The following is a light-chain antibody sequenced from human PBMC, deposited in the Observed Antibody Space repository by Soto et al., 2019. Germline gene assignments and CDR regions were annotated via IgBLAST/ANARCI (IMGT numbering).Light chain of an antibody. Sequence: QSALTQPASVSGSPGQSIAISCTGANSDLGDYDYVSWSQQRPGEAPKLMIYDVSNRPSGVSDRFSVSKSGNPASLTISGLQAEDEADYYCSSYTSSNASYVFGAGTKLTVL. CDR1: NSDLGDYDY. J-gene: IGLJ1*01. CDR2: DVS. V-gene: IGLV2-14*01. CDR3: SSYTSSNASYV.